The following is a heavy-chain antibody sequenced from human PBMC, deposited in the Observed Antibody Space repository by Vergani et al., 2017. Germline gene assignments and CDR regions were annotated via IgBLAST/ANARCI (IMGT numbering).Heavy chain of an antibody. CDR2: VISSSRRQ. D-gene: IGHD6-6*01. V-gene: IGHV3-48*01. CDR3: TREYSSSSGRCLDI. CDR1: GFNFSSYT. Sequence: EVQLVESGGGLVQPGGSLRLSCAASGFNFSSYTMNWVRQAPGKGLEWISYVISSSRRQSYADSVKVRVTVSRDTAKNSLYLKMNSLRAEDTAVYYCTREYSSSSGRCLDIWGQGTMVTVSS. J-gene: IGHJ3*02.